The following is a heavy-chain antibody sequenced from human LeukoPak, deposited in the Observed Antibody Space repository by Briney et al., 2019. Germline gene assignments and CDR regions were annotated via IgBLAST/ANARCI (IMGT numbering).Heavy chain of an antibody. CDR2: IYYSGST. D-gene: IGHD7-27*01. V-gene: IGHV4-59*01. CDR3: ARDLWGGDGAYFDY. Sequence: PSETLSLTCTVSGGSISSYYWSWIRQPPGKGLEWIGYIYYSGSTNYNPSLKSRVTISVDTSKDQFSLKLSSVTAADTAVYYCARDLWGGDGAYFDYWGQGTLVTVSS. CDR1: GGSISSYY. J-gene: IGHJ4*02.